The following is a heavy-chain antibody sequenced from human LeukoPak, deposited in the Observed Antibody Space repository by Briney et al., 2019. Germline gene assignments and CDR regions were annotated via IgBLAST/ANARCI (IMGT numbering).Heavy chain of an antibody. V-gene: IGHV4-39*01. Sequence: PSETLSLTCTVSGGSISSSSYYWGWIRQPPGKGLEWIGSIYYSGSTYYNPSLKSRVTISVDTSKNQFSLKLSSVTAADTAVYYCARRPTFYGDLIDYWGQGTRVTVSS. J-gene: IGHJ4*02. CDR2: IYYSGST. CDR1: GGSISSSSYY. CDR3: ARRPTFYGDLIDY. D-gene: IGHD4-17*01.